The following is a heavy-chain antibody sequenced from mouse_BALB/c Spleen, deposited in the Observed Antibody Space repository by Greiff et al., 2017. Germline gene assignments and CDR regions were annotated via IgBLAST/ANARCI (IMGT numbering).Heavy chain of an antibody. CDR1: GFAFSSYD. J-gene: IGHJ3*01. CDR3: ARHGKVREEFAY. V-gene: IGHV5-12-1*01. D-gene: IGHD2-14*01. CDR2: ISSGGGST. Sequence: EVMLVESGGGLVKPGGSLKLSCAASGFAFSSYDMSWVRQTPEKRLEWVAYISSGGGSTYYPDTVKGRFTISRDNAKNTLYLQMSSLKSEDTAMYYCARHGKVREEFAYWGQGTLVTVSA.